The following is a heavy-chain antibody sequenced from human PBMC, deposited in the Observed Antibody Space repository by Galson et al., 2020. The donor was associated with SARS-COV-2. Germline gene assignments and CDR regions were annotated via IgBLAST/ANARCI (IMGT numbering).Heavy chain of an antibody. CDR1: GFTFSSYV. Sequence: GGSLRLSCAVSGFTFSSYVMHWVRQAPGKGREWGAVISMDGGNKYYADSVKSRFTISRDNSKNTLYVQVNSLRAEDTAVYYCSRECGSGWVYVAYWGQGTLVTVSP. V-gene: IGHV3-30*03. D-gene: IGHD6-19*01. CDR2: ISMDGGNK. J-gene: IGHJ4*02. CDR3: SRECGSGWVYVAY.